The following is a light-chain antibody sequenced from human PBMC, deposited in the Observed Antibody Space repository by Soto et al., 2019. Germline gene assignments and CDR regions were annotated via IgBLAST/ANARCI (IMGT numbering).Light chain of an antibody. V-gene: IGLV1-51*01. Sequence: QSVLTQPPSVSAAPGQRVTISCSGSTPNIGNNFVSWYQQLPGTAPKLLMYEDNKRPSGIPDRISGSKSGTSATLGITGLQTGDEADYYCGTWDSSLSANVFGTGTKVTVL. J-gene: IGLJ1*01. CDR2: EDN. CDR1: TPNIGNNF. CDR3: GTWDSSLSANV.